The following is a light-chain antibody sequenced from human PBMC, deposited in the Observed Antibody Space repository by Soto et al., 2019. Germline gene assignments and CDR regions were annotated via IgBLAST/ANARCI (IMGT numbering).Light chain of an antibody. CDR3: TSYASSSTPVV. CDR1: SSDIGGYTY. V-gene: IGLV2-14*03. Sequence: QSALTQPASVSGSPGQSITISCTGTSSDIGGYTYVSWYQHHPGTAPKLMIYDVTNRPSGVSNRFSGSKSGNTDSLTISGLQAADEGDYYCTSYASSSTPVVFGGGTKLTVL. J-gene: IGLJ2*01. CDR2: DVT.